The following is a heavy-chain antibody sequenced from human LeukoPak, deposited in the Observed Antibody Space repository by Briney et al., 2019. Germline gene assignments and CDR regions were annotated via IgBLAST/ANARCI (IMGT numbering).Heavy chain of an antibody. D-gene: IGHD3-3*01. V-gene: IGHV4-59*01. J-gene: IGHJ6*02. CDR2: IYYSGST. CDR3: ARDQGYYDFWSGYYGLDGMDV. CDR1: GGSLSSYY. Sequence: SETLSLTCTVSGGSLSSYYWSWIRQPPGKGLEWIGYIYYSGSTNYNPSLKSRVTISVDTSKNQFSLKLSSVTAADTAVYYCARDQGYYDFWSGYYGLDGMDVWGQGTTVTVSS.